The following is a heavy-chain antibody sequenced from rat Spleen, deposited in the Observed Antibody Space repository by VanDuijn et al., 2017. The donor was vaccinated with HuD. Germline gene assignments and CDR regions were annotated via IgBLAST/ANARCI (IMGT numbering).Heavy chain of an antibody. CDR1: GFTFSAYD. Sequence: EVHLVESGGGLVQPGRPLKLSCAASGFTFSAYDMAWVRQAPTKGLEWVATISSDGGRNFYRDSVKGRFTISRDNAKSTLSLQMDSLRSEDTATYYCARRHYGYTDYFDYWGQGVMVTVSS. CDR3: ARRHYGYTDYFDY. V-gene: IGHV5-29*01. J-gene: IGHJ2*01. D-gene: IGHD1-9*01. CDR2: ISSDGGRN.